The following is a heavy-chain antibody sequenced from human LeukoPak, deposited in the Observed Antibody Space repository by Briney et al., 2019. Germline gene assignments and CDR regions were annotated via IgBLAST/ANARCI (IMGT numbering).Heavy chain of an antibody. CDR2: ISGSGGST. Sequence: GGSLRLSCAASGFTFSGYAMSWVRQAPGKGLEWVSAISGSGGSTYYADSVKGRFTISRDNSKNTLYLQMNSLRAEDTVVYYCVRVAQTLYYYYYYGMDVWGQGTTVTVSS. V-gene: IGHV3-23*01. CDR1: GFTFSGYA. CDR3: VRVAQTLYYYYYYGMDV. J-gene: IGHJ6*02. D-gene: IGHD2-15*01.